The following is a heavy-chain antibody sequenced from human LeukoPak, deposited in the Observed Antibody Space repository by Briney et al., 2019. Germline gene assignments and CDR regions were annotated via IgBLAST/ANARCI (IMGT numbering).Heavy chain of an antibody. CDR1: GVTFDDYA. J-gene: IGHJ4*02. V-gene: IGHV3-9*01. Sequence: GGSLRLSCAASGVTFDDYAMHWVRQAPGKGLEWVSGISWNSGSIGYADSVKGRFTISRDNAKNSLYLQMNSLRAEDTALYYCAKDDYYDSSGYFWGQGTLVTVSS. CDR2: ISWNSGSI. CDR3: AKDDYYDSSGYF. D-gene: IGHD3-22*01.